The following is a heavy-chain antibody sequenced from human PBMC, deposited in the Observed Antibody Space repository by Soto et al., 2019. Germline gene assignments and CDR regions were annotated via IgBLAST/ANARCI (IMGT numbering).Heavy chain of an antibody. V-gene: IGHV1-69*02. CDR1: GGTFSSYT. CDR3: ARIASQYGMDV. CDR2: IIPILGIA. J-gene: IGHJ6*02. Sequence: GASVKVSCKASGGTFSSYTISWVRQAPGQGLEWMGRIIPILGIANYAQKFQGRVTITADKSTSTAYMGLSSLRSDDTAVYYCARIASQYGMDVWGQGTTVTVSS.